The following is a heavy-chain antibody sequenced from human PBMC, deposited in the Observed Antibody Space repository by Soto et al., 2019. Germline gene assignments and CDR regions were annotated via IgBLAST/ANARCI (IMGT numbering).Heavy chain of an antibody. D-gene: IGHD3-10*01. Sequence: GGSLRLSCAASGFTFSTYGMHRVRQAPGKGLEWVAVISYDGSNKYYADSVKGRFTISRDNSKNTLYLQMNSLRAEDTAVYYCAKDLCYYSGSGSYYNGMDVWGQGTTVTVS. CDR2: ISYDGSNK. J-gene: IGHJ6*02. CDR3: AKDLCYYSGSGSYYNGMDV. CDR1: GFTFSTYG. V-gene: IGHV3-30*18.